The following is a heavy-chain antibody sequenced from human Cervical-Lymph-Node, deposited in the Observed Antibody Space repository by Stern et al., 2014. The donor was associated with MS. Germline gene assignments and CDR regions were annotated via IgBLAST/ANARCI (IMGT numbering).Heavy chain of an antibody. CDR3: AKERGDSFGFAT. V-gene: IGHV1-69*01. J-gene: IGHJ5*02. CDR1: GGTFSTHV. CDR2: ISPMFGRA. Sequence: MQLVESGAEVKKPGSSGRVSCKASGGTFSTHVISWIRQAPGQGLEWMGGISPMFGRARYAQQFQGRLRITAGGSTTTAHMEFSSLASEDGAVYYCAKERGDSFGFATWGQGTLVTVSS. D-gene: IGHD2-21*02.